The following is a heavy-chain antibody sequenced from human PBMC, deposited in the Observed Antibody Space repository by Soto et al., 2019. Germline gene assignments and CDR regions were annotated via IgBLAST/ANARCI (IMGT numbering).Heavy chain of an antibody. CDR3: ARVTVSMVRGAYYYYGMDV. J-gene: IGHJ6*02. V-gene: IGHV1-69*06. D-gene: IGHD3-10*01. CDR1: GGTFSSYA. Sequence: ASGKVSCKASGGTFSSYAISWVRQAPGQGLEWMGGIIPIFGTANYAQKFQGRVTITADKSTSTAYMELSSLRSEDTAVYYCARVTVSMVRGAYYYYGMDVWGQGTTVTV. CDR2: IIPIFGTA.